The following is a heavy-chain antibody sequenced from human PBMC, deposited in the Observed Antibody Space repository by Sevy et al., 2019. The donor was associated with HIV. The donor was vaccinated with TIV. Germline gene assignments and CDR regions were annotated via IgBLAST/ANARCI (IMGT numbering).Heavy chain of an antibody. CDR3: AGPRGGYSGYVWYDY. J-gene: IGHJ4*02. CDR2: ISSSGNTI. CDR1: GFTFSDYY. D-gene: IGHD5-12*01. Sequence: GGSLRLSCAASGFTFSDYYMSWIRQAPGKGLEWVSYISSSGNTIYYADSVKGRFTISRDNAKNSLYLQMNSLRAEDTAVYYCAGPRGGYSGYVWYDYWGQGTLVTVSS. V-gene: IGHV3-11*01.